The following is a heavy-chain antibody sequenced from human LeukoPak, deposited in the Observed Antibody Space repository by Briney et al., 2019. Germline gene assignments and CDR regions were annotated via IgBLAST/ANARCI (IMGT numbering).Heavy chain of an antibody. CDR3: AKDGGLWVSAHWGDS. Sequence: GGSLRLSCAASGFTFSSYSMNWVRQAPGKGLEWVSSISSSSSYIYYADSVKGRFTISRDNAKNSLFLQMNSLRAEDTAVYYCAKDGGLWVSAHWGDSWGRGTLVTVSS. D-gene: IGHD7-27*01. V-gene: IGHV3-21*04. CDR2: ISSSSSYI. CDR1: GFTFSSYS. J-gene: IGHJ4*02.